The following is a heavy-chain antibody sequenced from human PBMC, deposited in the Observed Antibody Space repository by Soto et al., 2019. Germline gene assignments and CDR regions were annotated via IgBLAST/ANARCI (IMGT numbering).Heavy chain of an antibody. CDR2: IKSKTDGGTT. Sequence: GGSLRLSCAASGFTFSNAWMNWVRQAPGKGLEWVGRIKSKTDGGTTDYAAPVKGRFTISRDDSKNTLYLQMNSLKTEDTAVYYCTTRSIRYSSSWYSRAKDYYYYGMDVWGQGTTVTVSS. CDR3: TTRSIRYSSSWYSRAKDYYYYGMDV. V-gene: IGHV3-15*07. J-gene: IGHJ6*02. CDR1: GFTFSNAW. D-gene: IGHD6-13*01.